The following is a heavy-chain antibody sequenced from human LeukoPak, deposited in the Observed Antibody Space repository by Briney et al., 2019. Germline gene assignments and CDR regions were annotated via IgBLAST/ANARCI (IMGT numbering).Heavy chain of an antibody. J-gene: IGHJ4*02. CDR2: INPNSGGT. CDR3: ARALYGIAARPPDY. D-gene: IGHD6-6*01. V-gene: IGHV1-2*02. CDR1: GGTFSSYA. Sequence: GASVKVSCKASGGTFSSYAISWVRQAPGQGLEWMGWINPNSGGTNYAQKFQGRVTMTRDTSISTAYMELSRLRSDDTAVYYCARALYGIAARPPDYWGQGTLVTVSS.